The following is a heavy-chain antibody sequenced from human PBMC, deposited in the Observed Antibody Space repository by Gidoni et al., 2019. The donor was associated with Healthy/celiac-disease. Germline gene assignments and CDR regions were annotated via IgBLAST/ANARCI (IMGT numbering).Heavy chain of an antibody. CDR3: ARDTIVVVPAATHYYYYGMDV. CDR1: GFTFSSYW. J-gene: IGHJ6*02. CDR2: KKQDGSEK. V-gene: IGHV3-7*01. Sequence: EVQLVESGGGLVQPGGSLRLSCAASGFTFSSYWMSWVRQAPGKGLEWVANKKQDGSEKYYVDSVKGRFTISRDNAKNSLYLQMNSRRAEDTAVYYCARDTIVVVPAATHYYYYGMDVWGQGTTVTVSS. D-gene: IGHD2-2*01.